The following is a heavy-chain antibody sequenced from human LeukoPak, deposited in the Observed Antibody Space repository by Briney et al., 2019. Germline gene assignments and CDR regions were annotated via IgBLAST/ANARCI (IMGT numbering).Heavy chain of an antibody. V-gene: IGHV4-30-2*01. CDR1: GGSISSGGYY. Sequence: ASQTLSLTCTVSGGSISSGGYYWSWIRQPPGKGLEWIGYIYHSGSTYYNPSLKSRVTISVDRSKNQFSLKLSSVTAADTAVYYCAREDYNFLWGQGTLVTVSS. D-gene: IGHD3-3*01. J-gene: IGHJ4*02. CDR3: AREDYNFL. CDR2: IYHSGST.